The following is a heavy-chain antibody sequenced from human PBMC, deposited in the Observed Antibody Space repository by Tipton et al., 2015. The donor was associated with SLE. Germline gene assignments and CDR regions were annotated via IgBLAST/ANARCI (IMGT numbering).Heavy chain of an antibody. CDR2: ISGSGSST. J-gene: IGHJ4*02. CDR1: GFTFSNYA. Sequence: SLRLSCAASGFTFSNYAMSWVRQAPGKGLEWVSGISGSGSSTYYADSLKGRFTISRDNSKNTLYLQMNSLRAEDTAVYYCAHRGTSSGYYYYFDYRGQGTLVTVSS. CDR3: AHRGTSSGYYYYFDY. V-gene: IGHV3-23*01. D-gene: IGHD3-22*01.